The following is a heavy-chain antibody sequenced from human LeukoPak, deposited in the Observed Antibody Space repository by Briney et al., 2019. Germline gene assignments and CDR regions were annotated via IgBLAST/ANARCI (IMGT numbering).Heavy chain of an antibody. CDR3: ATTLGYCGGGSCHN. CDR1: GVSISSYY. V-gene: IGHV4-59*12. CDR2: IYYSGST. J-gene: IGHJ4*02. Sequence: SETLSLTCTVSGVSISSYYWSWIRQPPGRGLEWIGYIYYSGSTNYNPSLKSRVTISVDTSKNQFSLKLNPVTVADTAVYYCATTLGYCGGGSCHNWGQGTLVTVSS. D-gene: IGHD2-15*01.